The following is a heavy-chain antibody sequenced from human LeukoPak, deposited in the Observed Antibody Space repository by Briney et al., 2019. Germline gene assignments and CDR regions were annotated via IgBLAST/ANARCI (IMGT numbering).Heavy chain of an antibody. CDR3: ARDRGWGGVVVTGINGMDV. Sequence: GASVKVSCKASGYTFTGYYMHWVRQAPGQGLEWMGRINPNSGGTNYAQKFQGRVTMTRDTSISTAYMELSRLRSDDTAVYYCARDRGWGGVVVTGINGMDVWGQGTTVTVSS. V-gene: IGHV1-2*06. CDR2: INPNSGGT. D-gene: IGHD2-21*02. J-gene: IGHJ6*02. CDR1: GYTFTGYY.